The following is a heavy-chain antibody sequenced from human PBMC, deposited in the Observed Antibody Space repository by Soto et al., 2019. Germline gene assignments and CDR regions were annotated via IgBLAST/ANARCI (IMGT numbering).Heavy chain of an antibody. CDR3: ARDYGDYVPFFDY. CDR2: INHSGST. D-gene: IGHD4-17*01. CDR1: GGSFSGYY. V-gene: IGHV4-34*01. Sequence: QVQLQQWGAGLLKPSETLSLTCAVYGGSFSGYYWSWIRQPPGKGLEWIGEINHSGSTNYNPSLKSRVTISVDTSKNQFSLKLSSVTAADTAVYYCARDYGDYVPFFDYWGQGTLVTVSS. J-gene: IGHJ4*02.